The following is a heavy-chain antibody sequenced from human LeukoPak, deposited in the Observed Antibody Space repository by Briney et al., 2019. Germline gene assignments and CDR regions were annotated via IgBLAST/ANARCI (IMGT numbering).Heavy chain of an antibody. CDR2: INSDGSSL. J-gene: IGHJ6*02. CDR3: TRDLRMDYYYVDYYYYGMDV. Sequence: GGSLSLSCAASGFTLNTYWMNWVRQAPGKGLVWVSRINSDGSSLTYADSVKGRFTVSRDNAKNTLYLQMNNLRAEDTAVYYCTRDLRMDYYYVDYYYYGMDVWGQGTTVTVSS. D-gene: IGHD3-10*02. CDR1: GFTLNTYW. V-gene: IGHV3-74*03.